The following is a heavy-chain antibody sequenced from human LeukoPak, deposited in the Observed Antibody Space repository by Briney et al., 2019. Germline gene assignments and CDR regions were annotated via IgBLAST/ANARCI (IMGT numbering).Heavy chain of an antibody. D-gene: IGHD3-16*02. CDR3: AREVYDYVWGSYRYPLDY. CDR2: ISRSGSYI. Sequence: AGGSLRLSCAASGFTFSSYSMTWVRQAPGKGVGWVSSISRSGSYIYYADSVKGRFTISRDNAKNSLYLQMNSLRAEDTAVYYCAREVYDYVWGSYRYPLDYWGQGTLVTVSS. CDR1: GFTFSSYS. J-gene: IGHJ4*02. V-gene: IGHV3-21*01.